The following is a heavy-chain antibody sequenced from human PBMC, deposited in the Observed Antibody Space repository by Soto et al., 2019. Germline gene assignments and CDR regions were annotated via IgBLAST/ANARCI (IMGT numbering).Heavy chain of an antibody. Sequence: GASVKVSCKASGYTFTGYYMHWVRQAPGQGLEWMGWINPNSGGTNYAQKFQGWVTMTRDTSISTAYMELSRLRSDDTAVYYCARGEYSYGYYYYYGMDVWGQGTTVTVSS. CDR2: INPNSGGT. D-gene: IGHD5-18*01. J-gene: IGHJ6*02. V-gene: IGHV1-2*04. CDR3: ARGEYSYGYYYYYGMDV. CDR1: GYTFTGYY.